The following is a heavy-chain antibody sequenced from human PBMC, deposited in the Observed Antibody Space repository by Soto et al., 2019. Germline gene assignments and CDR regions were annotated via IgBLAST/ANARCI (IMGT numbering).Heavy chain of an antibody. CDR2: ISSSGRTI. CDR3: ARDYDSSGYAPDYHGMDV. CDR1: GFTFSSYS. Sequence: GGSLRLSCAASGFTFSSYSMNWVRQAPGKGLEWVSYISSSGRTIYYADFVKGRFTISRDHAKNSLYLQMNSLRAEDTAVYYCARDYDSSGYAPDYHGMDVWGQGTTVTVSS. J-gene: IGHJ6*02. D-gene: IGHD3-22*01. V-gene: IGHV3-48*01.